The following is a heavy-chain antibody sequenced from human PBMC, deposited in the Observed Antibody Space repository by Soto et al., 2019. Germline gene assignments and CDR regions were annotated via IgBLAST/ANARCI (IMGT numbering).Heavy chain of an antibody. CDR1: GGSISSGDCY. V-gene: IGHV4-30-4*01. CDR3: ARGHYYDFWSGYSTPLYYYGMDV. D-gene: IGHD3-3*01. J-gene: IGHJ6*02. Sequence: SETLSLTCTVSGGSISSGDCYWSWIRQPPGKGLEWIGYIYYSGSTYYNPPLKSRVTISVDTSRNQFSLKLSSVTAADTAVYYCARGHYYDFWSGYSTPLYYYGMDVWGQGTTVTVSS. CDR2: IYYSGST.